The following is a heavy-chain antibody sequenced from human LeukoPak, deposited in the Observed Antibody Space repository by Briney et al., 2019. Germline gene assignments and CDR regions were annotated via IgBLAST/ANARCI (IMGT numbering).Heavy chain of an antibody. V-gene: IGHV4-59*08. CDR3: ARHGYSGYYLRLP. J-gene: IGHJ5*02. Sequence: PSETLSLTCTVSGGSISSYYWNWIRQPPGKGLEWIGYIYYSGSTSYNPSLKSRVTISVDTSKNQFSLKLSSVTAADTAVYYCARHGYSGYYLRLPWGQGTLVTVSS. CDR2: IYYSGST. CDR1: GGSISSYY. D-gene: IGHD5-12*01.